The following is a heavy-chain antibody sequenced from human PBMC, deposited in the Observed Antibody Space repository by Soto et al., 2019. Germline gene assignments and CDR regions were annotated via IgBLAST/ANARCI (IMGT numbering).Heavy chain of an antibody. J-gene: IGHJ4*02. CDR3: ARGIVIVPAATFDY. CDR2: ISYDGSNK. D-gene: IGHD2-2*01. V-gene: IGHV3-30-3*01. Sequence: PGGSLRLSCAASGFTFSSYAMHWVRQAPGKGLGWVAVISYDGSNKYYADSVKGRFTISRDNSKNTLYLQMNSLRAEDTAVYYCARGIVIVPAATFDYWGQGTLVTVSS. CDR1: GFTFSSYA.